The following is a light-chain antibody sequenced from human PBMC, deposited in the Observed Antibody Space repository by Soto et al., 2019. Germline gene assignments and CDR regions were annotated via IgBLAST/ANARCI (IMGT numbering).Light chain of an antibody. CDR2: AAS. Sequence: SSLSASVGDRVTITCRASQSINKYINWYQQKPGKAPKLLINAASSLQSGVPSRFSGSGSGAEFTLTISSLQPDDFATYYCQQYNSHSPWTFGQGTKVDIK. CDR1: QSINKY. J-gene: IGKJ1*01. V-gene: IGKV1-39*01. CDR3: QQYNSHSPWT.